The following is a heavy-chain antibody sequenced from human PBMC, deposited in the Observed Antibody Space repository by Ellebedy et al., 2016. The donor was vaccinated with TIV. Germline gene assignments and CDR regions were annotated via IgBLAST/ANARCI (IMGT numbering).Heavy chain of an antibody. CDR1: GYTFTSYG. CDR2: ISAYNGNP. CDR3: ARDSYDSSGFDC. Sequence: AASVKVSCKASGYTFTSYGISWARQAPGQGLEWMGWISAYNGNPDYAQKLQGRVTMTTDTSTSTAYMEMRSLRSEDTAVYYCARDSYDSSGFDCWGQGTLVTVSS. V-gene: IGHV1-18*01. J-gene: IGHJ4*02. D-gene: IGHD3-22*01.